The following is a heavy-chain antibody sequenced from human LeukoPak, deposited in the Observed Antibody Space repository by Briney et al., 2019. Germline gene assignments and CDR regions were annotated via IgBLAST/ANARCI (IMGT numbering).Heavy chain of an antibody. CDR3: AKDLRVAVGRGYFEY. CDR1: GFTFSSNA. V-gene: IGHV3-23*01. J-gene: IGHJ4*02. D-gene: IGHD6-19*01. CDR2: ISGTGHST. Sequence: PGGSLRLSCVASGFTFSSNAMSWVRQAPGKGLEWVSAISGTGHSTYYADPVKGRFTISRDNSKNTLDLQMNSLRAEDTAVYYCAKDLRVAVGRGYFEYWGQGTLVTVSS.